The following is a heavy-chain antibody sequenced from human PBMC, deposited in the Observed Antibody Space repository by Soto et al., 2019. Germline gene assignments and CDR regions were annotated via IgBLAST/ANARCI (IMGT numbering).Heavy chain of an antibody. CDR3: ARDRVVVVAAKEGGYFDY. CDR1: GGSISSSSYY. D-gene: IGHD2-15*01. V-gene: IGHV4-31*03. CDR2: IYYSGST. Sequence: SETLSLTCTVSGGSISSSSYYWSWIRQHPGKGLEWIGYIYYSGSTYYNPSLKSRVTISVDTSKNQFSLKLSSVTAADTAVYYCARDRVVVVAAKEGGYFDYWGQGTLVTVSS. J-gene: IGHJ4*02.